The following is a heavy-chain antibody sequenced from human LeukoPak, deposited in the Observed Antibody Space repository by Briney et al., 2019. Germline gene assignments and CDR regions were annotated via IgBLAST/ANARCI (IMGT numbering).Heavy chain of an antibody. Sequence: ASVKVSCKASGGTFGSYAISWVRQAPGQGLEWMGRIIPIFGTANYAQKFQGRVTITTDESTSTAYMELSSLRSEDTAVYYCARGSYSSGWLFYWGQGTLVTVSS. D-gene: IGHD6-19*01. CDR1: GGTFGSYA. CDR3: ARGSYSSGWLFY. V-gene: IGHV1-69*05. CDR2: IIPIFGTA. J-gene: IGHJ4*02.